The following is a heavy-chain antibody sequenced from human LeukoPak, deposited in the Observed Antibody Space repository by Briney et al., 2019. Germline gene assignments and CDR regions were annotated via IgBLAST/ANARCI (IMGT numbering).Heavy chain of an antibody. J-gene: IGHJ3*02. CDR2: INHSGST. Sequence: PSETLSLTRAVYGGSFSGYYWSWIRPPPGKGPEWIGEINHSGSTNYNPSLKSRVTISVDTSKNQFSLKLSSVTAADTAVYYCARLRVIFWGFDIWGQGTMVTVSS. CDR1: GGSFSGYY. V-gene: IGHV4-34*01. CDR3: ARLRVIFWGFDI. D-gene: IGHD3-16*01.